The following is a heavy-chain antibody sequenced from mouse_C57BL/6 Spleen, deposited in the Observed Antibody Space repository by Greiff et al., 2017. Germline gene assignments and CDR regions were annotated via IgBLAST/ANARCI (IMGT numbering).Heavy chain of an antibody. CDR2: IYPGSGST. V-gene: IGHV1-55*01. D-gene: IGHD1-1*01. Sequence: QVQLQQPGAELVKPGASVKMSCKASGYTFTSYWITWVTQRPGQGLEWIGDIYPGSGSTNYNEKFKSKATLTVDTSSSTAYMQLSSLTSEDSAVYYCATPSNYYGSSYDYWGQGTTLTVSS. J-gene: IGHJ2*01. CDR3: ATPSNYYGSSYDY. CDR1: GYTFTSYW.